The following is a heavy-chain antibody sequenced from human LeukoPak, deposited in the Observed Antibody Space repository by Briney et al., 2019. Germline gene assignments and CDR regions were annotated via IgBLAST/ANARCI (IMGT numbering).Heavy chain of an antibody. V-gene: IGHV4-39*07. J-gene: IGHJ2*01. CDR3: ARVGDPYSGSPNWYFDL. CDR2: IYYTGDT. Sequence: PSETLSLTCTVSGGSITSNSYYWGWIRQPPGKGLEWIGTIYYTGDTYYNPSLKRRVTISVDTSKNQFSLKLSSVTAADTAVYYCARVGDPYSGSPNWYFDLWGRGTLVTVSS. D-gene: IGHD1-26*01. CDR1: GGSITSNSYY.